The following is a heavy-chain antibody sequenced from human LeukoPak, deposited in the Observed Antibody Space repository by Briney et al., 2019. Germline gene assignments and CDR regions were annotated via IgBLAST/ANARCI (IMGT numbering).Heavy chain of an antibody. CDR2: IIPIFGTA. V-gene: IGHV1-69*05. CDR3: ARERAGSSSWYFDY. D-gene: IGHD6-13*01. CDR1: GGTFSSYA. J-gene: IGHJ4*02. Sequence: VASVKVSCKASGGTFSSYAISWVRQAPGQGLEWMGGIIPIFGTANYAQKFQGRVTITTDESTSTAYMELSSLRSEDTAVYYCARERAGSSSWYFDYWGQGTLVTVSS.